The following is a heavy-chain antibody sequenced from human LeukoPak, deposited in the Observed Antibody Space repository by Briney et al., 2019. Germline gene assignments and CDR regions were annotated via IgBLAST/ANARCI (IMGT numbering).Heavy chain of an antibody. Sequence: PSETLSLICTVSGGSISSSNYYWGWIRQPPGKGLEWIGSIYYSGSTYYNPSLRSRVTISVDTSKRQFSPKLNSVTAADTAVYYCARQSSMTTVVFDYWGQGTLVTVSS. CDR2: IYYSGST. CDR3: ARQSSMTTVVFDY. J-gene: IGHJ4*02. V-gene: IGHV4-39*01. D-gene: IGHD4-23*01. CDR1: GGSISSSNYY.